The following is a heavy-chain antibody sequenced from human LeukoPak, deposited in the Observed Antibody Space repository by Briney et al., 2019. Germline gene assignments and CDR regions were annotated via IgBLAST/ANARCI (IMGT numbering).Heavy chain of an antibody. D-gene: IGHD3-9*01. CDR2: ISSSSSYI. J-gene: IGHJ4*02. CDR3: ARDAYDILTGYQDYYFDY. V-gene: IGHV3-21*01. CDR1: GFTFSSYS. Sequence: PGGSLRLSCAASGFTFSSYSMNWVRQAPGKGPEWVSSISSSSSYIYYADSVKGRFTISRDNAKNSLYLQMNSLRAEDTAVYYCARDAYDILTGYQDYYFDYWGQGTLVTVSS.